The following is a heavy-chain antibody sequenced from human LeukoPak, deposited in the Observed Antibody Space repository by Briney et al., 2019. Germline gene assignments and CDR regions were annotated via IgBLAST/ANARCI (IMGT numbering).Heavy chain of an antibody. CDR2: ISGSGGST. Sequence: GGSLRLSCAASGFTFSSYAISWVRQAPGKGLEWVSAISGSGGSTYYADSVKGRFTISRDNSKNTLYLQMNSLRAEDTAVYYCAKVEPGIAVAGRFVNYFDYWGQGTLVTVSS. V-gene: IGHV3-23*01. CDR3: AKVEPGIAVAGRFVNYFDY. J-gene: IGHJ4*02. D-gene: IGHD6-19*01. CDR1: GFTFSSYA.